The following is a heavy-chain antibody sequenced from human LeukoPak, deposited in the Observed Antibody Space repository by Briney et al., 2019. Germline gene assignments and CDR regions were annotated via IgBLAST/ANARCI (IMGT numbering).Heavy chain of an antibody. CDR3: AKYAPPTTVATRWFDS. CDR2: IGADSVIK. CDR1: GFTFSKNA. V-gene: IGHV3-23*01. J-gene: IGHJ5*01. D-gene: IGHD4-23*01. Sequence: GSLRLSCTVSGFTFSKNAMTWVRQAPGKGLEWVSVIGADSVIKEYADSVKGRFTISRDNSRETLYLQMNSLRAEDSAIYYCAKYAPPTTVATRWFDSWGQGTLVTVSS.